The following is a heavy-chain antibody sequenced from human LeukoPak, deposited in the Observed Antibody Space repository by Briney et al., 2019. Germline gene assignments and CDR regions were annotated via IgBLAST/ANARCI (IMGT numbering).Heavy chain of an antibody. J-gene: IGHJ3*02. CDR1: GFTFSSYA. CDR3: ARGGVGATSHAFDI. Sequence: QSGGSLRLSCAASGFTFSSYAMHWVRQAPGKGLEYVSAISSNGGSTYYANSVKGRFTISRDNSKNTLYLQMGSLRAEDMAVYYCARGGVGATSHAFDIWGQGTMVTVSS. D-gene: IGHD1-26*01. V-gene: IGHV3-64*01. CDR2: ISSNGGST.